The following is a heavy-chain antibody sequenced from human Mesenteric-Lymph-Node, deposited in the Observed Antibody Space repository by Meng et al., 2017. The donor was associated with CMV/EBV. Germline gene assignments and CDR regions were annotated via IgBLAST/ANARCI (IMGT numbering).Heavy chain of an antibody. CDR3: ARDLSIKAFDY. J-gene: IGHJ4*02. CDR2: TYYRSKWYN. Sequence: ISGDNVASNSAAWNWLRQSPSRGLEWLGRTYYRSKWYNDYAVSVKSRITINPDTSKNQFSLQLNSVTPEDTAVYYCARDLSIKAFDYWGQGTLVTVSS. V-gene: IGHV6-1*01. D-gene: IGHD1-14*01. CDR1: GDNVASNSAA.